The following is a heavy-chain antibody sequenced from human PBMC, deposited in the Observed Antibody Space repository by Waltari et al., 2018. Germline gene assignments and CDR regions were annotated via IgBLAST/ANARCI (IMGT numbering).Heavy chain of an antibody. CDR1: GFSISGYG. D-gene: IGHD2-2*02. Sequence: QVQMVESGGGVVQPGGSLRLSCVASGFSISGYGMHWVRQAPGQGLEWVAFIRYDGITKYYIDSVKGRFTISRDDSKNTLYLQLNSLRMEDTAVYYCVKIDVRNFHTVTWGQGTLVTVSS. CDR2: IRYDGITK. V-gene: IGHV3-30*02. J-gene: IGHJ5*02. CDR3: VKIDVRNFHTVT.